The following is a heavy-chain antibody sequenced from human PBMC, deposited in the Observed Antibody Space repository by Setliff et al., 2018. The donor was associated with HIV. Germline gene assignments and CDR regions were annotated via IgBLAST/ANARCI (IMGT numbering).Heavy chain of an antibody. J-gene: IGHJ4*02. V-gene: IGHV4-4*07. CDR3: ARDSYYYHGSGYYYYYFDH. CDR1: GDSISSYY. D-gene: IGHD3-22*01. CDR2: IYSSGSA. Sequence: PSETLSLTCNVSGDSISSYYWSWIRQPAGKGLEWIGHIYSSGSANYNPSLKSRVTMSVDTSNNQFSLKLNSVTAADTAVYYCARDSYYYHGSGYYYYYFDHWGQGTLVTVS.